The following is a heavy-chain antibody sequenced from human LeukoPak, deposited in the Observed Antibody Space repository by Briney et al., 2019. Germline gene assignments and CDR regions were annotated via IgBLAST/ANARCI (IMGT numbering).Heavy chain of an antibody. V-gene: IGHV3-53*01. Sequence: GGSLRLSCAASGFTVGSNYMSWVRQAPGKGLEWVSVIYSDGTTYYADSVKGRFTISRDNSKNTLYLQMNSLRAEDTAVYYCARDEQRSDISRPAKNFDYWGQGTLVTVSS. CDR1: GFTVGSNY. J-gene: IGHJ4*02. CDR2: IYSDGTT. D-gene: IGHD6-25*01. CDR3: ARDEQRSDISRPAKNFDY.